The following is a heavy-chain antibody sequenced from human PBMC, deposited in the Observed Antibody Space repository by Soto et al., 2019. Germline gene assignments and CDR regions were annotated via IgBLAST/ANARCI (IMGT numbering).Heavy chain of an antibody. CDR3: ASTDYYDSSGTDAFDI. V-gene: IGHV3-33*01. CDR1: GFTFSSYG. Sequence: AGGSLRLSCAASGFTFSSYGMHWVRQAPCKGLEWVAVIWYDGSNKYYADSVKGRFTISRDNSKNTLYLQMNSLRAEDTAVYYCASTDYYDSSGTDAFDIWGQGTMVTVSS. D-gene: IGHD3-22*01. J-gene: IGHJ3*02. CDR2: IWYDGSNK.